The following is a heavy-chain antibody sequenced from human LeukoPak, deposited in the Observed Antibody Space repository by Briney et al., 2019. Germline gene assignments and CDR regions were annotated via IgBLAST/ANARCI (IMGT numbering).Heavy chain of an antibody. J-gene: IGHJ6*04. CDR3: AELGITMIGGV. V-gene: IGHV3-48*01. CDR2: ISSSSDII. CDR1: GLTFSGYS. Sequence: GALRLSCAASGLTFSGYSMNWVRQAPGKGLEWISYISSSSDIIYNADSVKGRFTISRDNAKNSLFLQMNSLRAEDTAVYYCAELGITMIGGVWGKGTTVTISS. D-gene: IGHD3-10*02.